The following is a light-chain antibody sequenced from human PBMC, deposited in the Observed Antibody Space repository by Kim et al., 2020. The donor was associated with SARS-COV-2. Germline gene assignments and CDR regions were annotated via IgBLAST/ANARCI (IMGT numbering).Light chain of an antibody. CDR1: QSVLYSSNNKNY. CDR3: QQYYSTPYT. CDR2: WAS. Sequence: DIVMTQSPDSLAVSLGERATINCKSSQSVLYSSNNKNYLAWYQQKPGQPPKLLIYWASTRESGVPDRFSGSGSGTDFTLTISSLQAEDVAVYYCQQYYSTPYTFGQGTKLEF. J-gene: IGKJ2*01. V-gene: IGKV4-1*01.